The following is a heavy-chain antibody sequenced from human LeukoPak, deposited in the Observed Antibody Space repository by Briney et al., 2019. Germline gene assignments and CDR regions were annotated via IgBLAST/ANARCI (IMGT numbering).Heavy chain of an antibody. D-gene: IGHD3-10*01. CDR1: GGTFSSYA. J-gene: IGHJ4*02. CDR2: IIPRSGTV. Sequence: ASVKVSCKASGGTFSSYAISWVRQAPGHGLEWMGEIIPRSGTVNYAQKFQGRVTITADESRTIAYMELSSLGSDDTAVYYCARVDYYSSGDYWGQGTLVTVSS. V-gene: IGHV1-69*13. CDR3: ARVDYYSSGDY.